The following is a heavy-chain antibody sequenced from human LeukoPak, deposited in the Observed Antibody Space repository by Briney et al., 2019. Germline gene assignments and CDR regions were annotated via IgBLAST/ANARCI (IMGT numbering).Heavy chain of an antibody. V-gene: IGHV3-48*04. Sequence: GGSLRLSCAASGFTFSSYSMMWVRQAPGKGLEWVSYISSSGSTIYYADSVKGRFTISRDNAKNSLYLQMNSLRAEDTAVYYCARDILTATYYYGSGSYHGMDVWGKGTTVTISS. CDR2: ISSSGSTI. CDR1: GFTFSSYS. D-gene: IGHD3-10*01. CDR3: ARDILTATYYYGSGSYHGMDV. J-gene: IGHJ6*03.